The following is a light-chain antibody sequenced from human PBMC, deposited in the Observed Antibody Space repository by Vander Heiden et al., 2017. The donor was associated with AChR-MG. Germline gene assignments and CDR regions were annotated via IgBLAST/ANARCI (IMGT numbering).Light chain of an antibody. V-gene: IGLV2-14*01. CDR1: SRDVGGYNY. J-gene: IGLJ2*01. CDR2: EVS. CDR3: SSYTGSSTL. Sequence: QSVLTQPASGSGSPGQSITISCTGSSRDVGGYNYVPWYQQHPGTAPKLMIYEVSYRPSGVSNRFSGSKSGNTASLTISGLQAEDDADYYCSSYTGSSTLFGGGTKLTVI.